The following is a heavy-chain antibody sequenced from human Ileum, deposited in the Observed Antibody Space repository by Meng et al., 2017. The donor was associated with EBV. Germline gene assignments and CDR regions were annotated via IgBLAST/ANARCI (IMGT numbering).Heavy chain of an antibody. V-gene: IGHV4-59*01. J-gene: IGHJ4*02. D-gene: IGHD1-26*01. CDR2: FYEGTT. CDR1: GVSISGNY. CDR3: AKGGQWDPLDS. Sequence: QVQRQESGPGLVTPSGTLSLSCDVSGVSISGNYWSWIRQSPVKGLEWIGFFYEGTTNYNPSLKSRVTIAAGPANNQISLRLSSVTSADTAVYYCAKGGQWDPLDSWGRGILVTVSS.